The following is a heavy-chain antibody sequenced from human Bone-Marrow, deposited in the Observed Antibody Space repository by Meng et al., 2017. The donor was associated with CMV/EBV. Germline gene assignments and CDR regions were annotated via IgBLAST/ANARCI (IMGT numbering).Heavy chain of an antibody. Sequence: GGSLRLSCKGSGYSFSTTWIGWVRQMPGKGLEWMGIIHPGDSDTRYSPSFQGQVTISADKSITTAYLQWSSLKASDTAMYYCARLDSGGYYYSPYWGQGTLVTVSS. V-gene: IGHV5-51*01. J-gene: IGHJ4*02. D-gene: IGHD3-22*01. CDR1: GYSFSTTW. CDR2: IHPGDSDT. CDR3: ARLDSGGYYYSPY.